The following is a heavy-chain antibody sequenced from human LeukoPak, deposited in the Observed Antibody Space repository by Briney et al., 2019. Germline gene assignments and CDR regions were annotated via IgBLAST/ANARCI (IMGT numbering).Heavy chain of an antibody. CDR3: AKRARPYDSSGYYRY. CDR2: ISGSGGST. D-gene: IGHD3-22*01. V-gene: IGHV3-23*01. CDR1: GFTFSSYA. J-gene: IGHJ4*02. Sequence: SGGSLRLSCAASGFTFSSYAMSWVRQAPGKGLEWVSAISGSGGSTYYADSVKGRFTISRDNSKNTLYLQMNSLRAEDTTVYYCAKRARPYDSSGYYRYWGEGTLVTVSS.